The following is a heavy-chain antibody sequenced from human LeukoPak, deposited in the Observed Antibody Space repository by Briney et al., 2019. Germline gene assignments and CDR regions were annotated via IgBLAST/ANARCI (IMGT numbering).Heavy chain of an antibody. D-gene: IGHD6-13*01. J-gene: IGHJ4*02. CDR1: GYSFTSYW. V-gene: IGHV5-51*01. Sequence: GESLKISCKGSGYSFTSYWIAWVRQMPGKGLEWMGIIYPGDSDTRYSPSFQGQVTISADKSISTSYLQWSSLKASDTAMYYCARRVGSSSWFFDYWGQGTLVTVSS. CDR3: ARRVGSSSWFFDY. CDR2: IYPGDSDT.